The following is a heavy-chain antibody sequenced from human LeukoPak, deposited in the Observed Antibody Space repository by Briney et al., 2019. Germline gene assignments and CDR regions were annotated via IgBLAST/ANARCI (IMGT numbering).Heavy chain of an antibody. Sequence: PSETLSLTCTVSGDSISSSRYYWGWIRQPPGKGLEWIGSIYYSGSTYFNPSLKSRVTISVDTSKNQFSLKLRSVTAADTAVYYCARQTVVTAPYFDYWGQGTQVTVSS. D-gene: IGHD2-21*02. J-gene: IGHJ4*02. CDR3: ARQTVVTAPYFDY. CDR1: GDSISSSRYY. V-gene: IGHV4-39*01. CDR2: IYYSGST.